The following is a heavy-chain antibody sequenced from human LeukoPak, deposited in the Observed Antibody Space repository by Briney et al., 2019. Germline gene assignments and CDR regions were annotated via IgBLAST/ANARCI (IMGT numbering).Heavy chain of an antibody. Sequence: MSSETLSLTCSVSGASISSTIYYWGWIRQPPGKGLEWIGSIYYSGSTYYNPSLKSRVTISVDTSKNQFSLKLSSVTAADTAVYYCARGYCTNAVCSLGPTQAWGQGTLVTVSS. J-gene: IGHJ4*02. CDR2: IYYSGST. CDR1: GASISSTIYY. D-gene: IGHD2-8*01. V-gene: IGHV4-39*07. CDR3: ARGYCTNAVCSLGPTQA.